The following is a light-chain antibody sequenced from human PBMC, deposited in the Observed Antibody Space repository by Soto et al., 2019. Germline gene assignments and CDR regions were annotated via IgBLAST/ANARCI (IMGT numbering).Light chain of an antibody. CDR2: SND. CDR1: SSNIASNT. J-gene: IGLJ1*01. Sequence: QSALTQSPSASGTPGQRVTVSCSGSSSNIASNTVNWYQQLPGTAPKLLIYSNDQRPSGVPDRFSASKSGTSASLAISGLQSEDEADYYCASWDDSLNGHVFGTGTKLTVL. CDR3: ASWDDSLNGHV. V-gene: IGLV1-44*01.